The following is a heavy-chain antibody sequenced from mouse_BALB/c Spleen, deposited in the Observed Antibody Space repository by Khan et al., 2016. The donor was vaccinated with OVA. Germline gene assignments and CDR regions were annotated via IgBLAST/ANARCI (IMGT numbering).Heavy chain of an antibody. CDR3: AREEALYYFDY. V-gene: IGHV1S132*01. D-gene: IGHD3-2*02. CDR1: GYIFTSYW. J-gene: IGHJ2*01. Sequence: QVQLQQPGAELVRPGASVKLSCKTSGYIFTSYWIHWVKQRSGQGLEWIARIYPGTDNTYYTEKVTDRATLTADKSSSTAYMQLSSLKSEDSAVYFCAREEALYYFDYWGQGTTLTVSS. CDR2: IYPGTDNT.